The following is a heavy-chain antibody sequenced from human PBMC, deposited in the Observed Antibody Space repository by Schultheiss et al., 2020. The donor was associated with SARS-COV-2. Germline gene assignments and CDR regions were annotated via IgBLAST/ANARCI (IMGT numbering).Heavy chain of an antibody. D-gene: IGHD2-2*02. CDR1: GFTFSSYA. J-gene: IGHJ6*02. V-gene: IGHV3-23*01. CDR3: ARVFCSSTSCYKVYYYGMDV. CDR2: ISGSGGST. Sequence: GGSLRLSCAASGFTFSSYAMSWVRQAPGKGLEWVSAISGSGGSTYYADSVKGRFTISRDNSKNTLYLQMNSLRAEDTAVYYCARVFCSSTSCYKVYYYGMDVWGQGTTVTVSS.